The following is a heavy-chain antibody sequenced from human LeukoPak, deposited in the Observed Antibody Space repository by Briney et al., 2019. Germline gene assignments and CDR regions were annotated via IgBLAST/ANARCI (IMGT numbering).Heavy chain of an antibody. D-gene: IGHD2-2*01. J-gene: IGHJ5*02. V-gene: IGHV5-51*01. CDR2: IYPADSDT. CDR1: GCSFASFW. Sequence: GESLKISCKGSGCSFASFWIGWVRQMPGKGLEWMAVIYPADSDTRYSPSFQGQVTISADKSTSTAYLQWSTLKASDTAISYCARQSAAAQYTNWFDPWGQGTLVTVSS. CDR3: ARQSAAAQYTNWFDP.